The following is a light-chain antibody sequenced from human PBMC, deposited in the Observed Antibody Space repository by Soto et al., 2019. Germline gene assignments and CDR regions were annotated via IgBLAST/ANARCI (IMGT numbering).Light chain of an antibody. V-gene: IGLV2-11*01. Sequence: QSALTQPRSVSGSPGQSVTISCTGTSSDVGGYNYDSWYQQHPGKAPKLMIYDVSKWPSGVPDRFSGSKSGNTASLTISGLHDEDEAYYYCCSYAGNALWVFGGGTKVTVL. CDR2: DVS. CDR1: SSDVGGYNY. J-gene: IGLJ3*02. CDR3: CSYAGNALWV.